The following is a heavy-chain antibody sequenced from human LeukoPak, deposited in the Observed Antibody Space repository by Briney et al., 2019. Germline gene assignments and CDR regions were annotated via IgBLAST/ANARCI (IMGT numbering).Heavy chain of an antibody. CDR1: GGSFSGYY. J-gene: IGHJ5*02. CDR3: ARAPVYCSGGSCYSNWFDP. D-gene: IGHD2-15*01. V-gene: IGHV4-34*01. CDR2: INHSGST. Sequence: SETLSLTCAVYGGSFSGYYWSWIRQPPGKGLEWIGEINHSGSTNYNPSLKSRVTISVDTSKNQFSLKLGSVTAADTAVYYCARAPVYCSGGSCYSNWFDPWGQETLVTVSS.